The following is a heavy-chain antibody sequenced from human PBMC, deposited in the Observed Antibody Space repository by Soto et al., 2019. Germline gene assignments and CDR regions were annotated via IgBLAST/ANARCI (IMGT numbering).Heavy chain of an antibody. CDR2: IKQDGSER. J-gene: IGHJ6*02. CDR1: GFTFSNYW. CDR3: ARVLTMLTPRGGYDYNGMDV. Sequence: PVGSLRLSCTASGFTFSNYWMTWVRQAPGKGLEWVANIKQDGSERYYVDSVKGRFTISRDNAKNSLYLQMNSLRAEDTAVYYCARVLTMLTPRGGYDYNGMDVWGQGTPVTVSS. V-gene: IGHV3-7*03. D-gene: IGHD4-17*01.